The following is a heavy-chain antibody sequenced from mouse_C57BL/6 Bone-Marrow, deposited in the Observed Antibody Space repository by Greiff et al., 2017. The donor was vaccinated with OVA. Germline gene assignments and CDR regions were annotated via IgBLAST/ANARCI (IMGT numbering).Heavy chain of an antibody. CDR2: IDPSDSET. Sequence: QVQLQQPGAELVRPGSSVKLSCKASGYTFTSYWMHWVKQRPIQGLEWIGNIDPSDSETHYNQKFKDKATLTVDKYSSTAYMQLSSLTSEDSAVYYCASPYYYGSSYGNFDVWGTGTTVTVSS. D-gene: IGHD1-1*01. CDR1: GYTFTSYW. V-gene: IGHV1-52*01. J-gene: IGHJ1*03. CDR3: ASPYYYGSSYGNFDV.